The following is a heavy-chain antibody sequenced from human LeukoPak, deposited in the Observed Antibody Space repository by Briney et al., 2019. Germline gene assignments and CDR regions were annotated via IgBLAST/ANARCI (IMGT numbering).Heavy chain of an antibody. CDR2: ISAYNGNT. CDR1: GYTFTSYG. J-gene: IGHJ4*02. D-gene: IGHD3-10*01. Sequence: ASVNVSCTASGYTFTSYGISWVRQAPGQGLGGMGWISAYNGNTNYAQKLQGRVTMTTDTSTSTAYMELRSLRSDDTAVYYCARARFREFDFDYWGQGTLVTVSS. V-gene: IGHV1-18*01. CDR3: ARARFREFDFDY.